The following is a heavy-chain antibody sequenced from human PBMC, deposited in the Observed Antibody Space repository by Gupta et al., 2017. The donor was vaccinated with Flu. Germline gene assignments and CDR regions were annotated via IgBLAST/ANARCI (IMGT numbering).Heavy chain of an antibody. CDR3: ARVGHYSYGYYYYYGMDV. CDR1: GGTFSSYA. J-gene: IGHJ6*02. Sequence: QVQLVQSGAEVKKPGSSVKVSCKASGGTFSSYAISWVRQAPGQGLEWMGGIIPIFGTANYAQKFQGRVTITADESTSTAYMELSSLRSEETAVYYCARVGHYSYGYYYYYGMDVWGQGTTVTVSS. CDR2: IIPIFGTA. D-gene: IGHD5-18*01. V-gene: IGHV1-69*01.